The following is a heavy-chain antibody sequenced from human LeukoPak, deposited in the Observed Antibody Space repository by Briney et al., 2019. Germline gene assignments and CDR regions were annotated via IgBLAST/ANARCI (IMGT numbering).Heavy chain of an antibody. CDR3: TKDLTDYHYYYTDV. V-gene: IGHV3-30*02. CDR2: IRYDGSSK. Sequence: GGSLRLSCAASGFTFSSYGMHWVRQAPGKGLEWVAFIRYDGSSKYYADSVKGRFTISRDNSKNTLYLQMNSLRAEDTAVYYCTKDLTDYHYYYTDVWGKGTTVIVSS. CDR1: GFTFSSYG. J-gene: IGHJ6*03. D-gene: IGHD2-21*02.